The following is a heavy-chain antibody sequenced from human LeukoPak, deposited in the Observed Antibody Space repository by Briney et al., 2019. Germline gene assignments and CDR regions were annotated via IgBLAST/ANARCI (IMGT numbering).Heavy chain of an antibody. CDR3: ARDYSTLYGMDV. D-gene: IGHD6-13*01. V-gene: IGHV4-61*08. J-gene: IGHJ6*02. Sequence: PSQTLSLTCTVSGGSISSGGYYWSWIRQHPGKGLEWIGYIYYSGSTNYNPSLKSRVTISVDTSKNQFSLKLSSVTAADTAVYYCARDYSTLYGMDVWGQGTTVTVSS. CDR1: GGSISSGGYY. CDR2: IYYSGST.